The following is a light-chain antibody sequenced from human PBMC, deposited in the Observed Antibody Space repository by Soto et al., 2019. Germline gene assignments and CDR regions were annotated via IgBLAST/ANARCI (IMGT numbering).Light chain of an antibody. CDR2: GAS. CDR3: QQYDKWPRT. CDR1: QSVRSN. V-gene: IGKV3-15*01. Sequence: EIVMTQSPATLSVSPGERATLSCRASQSVRSNLAWYQQKPGQAPRLLIYGASTRATGIPARFSGSGSGTEFTLTISSLQSDDLAVYYCQQYDKWPRTFGQGTKVDIK. J-gene: IGKJ1*01.